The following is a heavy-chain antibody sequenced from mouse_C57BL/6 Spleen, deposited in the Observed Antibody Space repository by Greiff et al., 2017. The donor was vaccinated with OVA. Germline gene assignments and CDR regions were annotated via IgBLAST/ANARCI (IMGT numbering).Heavy chain of an antibody. D-gene: IGHD1-1*01. CDR2: INPSNGGT. CDR1: GYTFTSYW. CDR3: ARRGVYYGSSYRYWYFDV. Sequence: VQLQQPGTELVKPGASVKLSCKASGYTFTSYWMHWVKQRPGQGLEWIGNINPSNGGTNYNEKFKSKATLTVDKSSSTAYMQLSSLTSEDSAVYYCARRGVYYGSSYRYWYFDVWGTGTTVTVSS. V-gene: IGHV1-53*01. J-gene: IGHJ1*03.